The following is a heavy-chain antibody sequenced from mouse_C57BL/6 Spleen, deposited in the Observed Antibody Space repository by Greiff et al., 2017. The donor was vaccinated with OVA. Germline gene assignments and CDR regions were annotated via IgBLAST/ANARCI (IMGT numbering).Heavy chain of an antibody. CDR2: ILPGSGST. CDR3: ARVFHWDASYVDY. D-gene: IGHD4-1*01. CDR1: GYTFTGYW. V-gene: IGHV1-9*01. Sequence: QVQLQQSGAELMKPGASVKLSCKATGYTFTGYWIEWVKQRPGHGLEWIGAILPGSGSTNYNEKFKGKATFTADTSATTAYMQLSSLTTEDSSIYYCARVFHWDASYVDYWGQGTTLTVSS. J-gene: IGHJ2*01.